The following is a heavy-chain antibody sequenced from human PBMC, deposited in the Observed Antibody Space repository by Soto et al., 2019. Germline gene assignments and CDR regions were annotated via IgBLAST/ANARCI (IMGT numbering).Heavy chain of an antibody. CDR3: ARDPRLPHFDAFDI. CDR1: GGSISSGGYY. J-gene: IGHJ3*02. CDR2: IYYSGST. D-gene: IGHD3-3*02. Sequence: QVQLQESGPGLVKPSQTLSLTCTVSGGSISSGGYYWSWIRQHPGKGLEWIGYIYYSGSTYYNPYLRIPVTISVDTSKNPFALQLSSVTAADTAVYYCARDPRLPHFDAFDIWGQGTMVTVSS. V-gene: IGHV4-31*02.